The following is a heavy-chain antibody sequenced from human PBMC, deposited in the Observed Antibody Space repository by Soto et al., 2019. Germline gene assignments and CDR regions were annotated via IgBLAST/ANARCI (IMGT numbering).Heavy chain of an antibody. J-gene: IGHJ3*02. CDR2: IYYSGST. D-gene: IGHD1-26*01. CDR3: ARDPIPYIVGALRDNAFDI. V-gene: IGHV4-30-4*01. CDR1: GGSISSGDYY. Sequence: SETLSLTCTVSGGSISSGDYYWSWIRQPPGKGLEWIGYIYYSGSTYYNPSLKSRVTISVDTSKNQFSLKLSSVTAADTAVYYCARDPIPYIVGALRDNAFDIWGQGTMVTVSS.